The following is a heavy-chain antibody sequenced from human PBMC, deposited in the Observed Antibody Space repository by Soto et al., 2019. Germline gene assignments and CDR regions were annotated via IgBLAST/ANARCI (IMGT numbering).Heavy chain of an antibody. V-gene: IGHV4-34*01. Sequence: SETLSLTCAVYGGSFSGYYWSWIRQPPGKGLEWIGEINHSGSTNYNPSLKSRVTISVDTSKNQFSLKLSSVTAADTAVYYCARVSPPRPHLTVTTACYMDVWGKGTTVTVSS. J-gene: IGHJ6*03. CDR3: ARVSPPRPHLTVTTACYMDV. D-gene: IGHD4-17*01. CDR2: INHSGST. CDR1: GGSFSGYY.